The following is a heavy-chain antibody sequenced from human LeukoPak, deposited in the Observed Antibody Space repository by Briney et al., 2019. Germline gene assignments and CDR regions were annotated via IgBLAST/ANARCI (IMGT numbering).Heavy chain of an antibody. V-gene: IGHV4-34*01. CDR3: ARVAGYLPTRWFDP. CDR1: GGSFSGFY. Sequence: SETLSLTCAVYGGSFSGFYWSWLRHVPGKGLEWIGEINYTGSTSYNPSLKSRVTISVDTSQNQFFLLLTSVTAADTAVYYCARVAGYLPTRWFDPWGQGTLVTVSS. J-gene: IGHJ5*02. CDR2: INYTGST. D-gene: IGHD6-25*01.